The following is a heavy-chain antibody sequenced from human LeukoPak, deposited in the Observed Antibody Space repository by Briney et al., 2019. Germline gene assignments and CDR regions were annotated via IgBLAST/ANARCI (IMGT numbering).Heavy chain of an antibody. D-gene: IGHD1-26*01. CDR1: GYTFTGYY. CDR3: ARGPQRNGSHRTFDY. V-gene: IGHV1-2*02. J-gene: IGHJ4*02. CDR2: INPNSGGT. Sequence: ASVKVSCKASGYTFTGYYMHWVRQAPGQGLEWMGWINPNSGGTNYAQKFQGRVTMTRDTSISTAYMELSRLRSDDTAVYYCARGPQRNGSHRTFDYWGQGTLVTVSS.